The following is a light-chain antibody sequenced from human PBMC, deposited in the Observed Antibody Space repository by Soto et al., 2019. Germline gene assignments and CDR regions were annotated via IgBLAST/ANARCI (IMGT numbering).Light chain of an antibody. V-gene: IGLV1-51*01. CDR1: SSNIGGNS. CDR3: SAYTPRSTLV. J-gene: IGLJ3*02. Sequence: QSVLTQPPSVSAAPGQKVTISCSGSSSNIGGNSVSWYQQLTGTAPKLLIYDDNKRPSWTPDRFSGSTSGPQATLGLPGFPTGAEGDYYCSAYTPRSTLVFGGGTKVTVL. CDR2: DDN.